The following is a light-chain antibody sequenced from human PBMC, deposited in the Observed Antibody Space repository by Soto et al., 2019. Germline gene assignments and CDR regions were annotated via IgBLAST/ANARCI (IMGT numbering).Light chain of an antibody. CDR1: TGAVTSGFH. J-gene: IGLJ3*02. Sequence: QAVVTQEPSLTVSPGGTVTLTCASSTGAVTSGFHPNWFQQKPGQAXXXXIXSTXXKXXXXXXXXXGSXLGDXXALTLXXXXXXXXAEYXCLLYYGGAWVFGGGTKVTVL. CDR2: STX. CDR3: LLYYGGAWV. V-gene: IGLV7-43*01.